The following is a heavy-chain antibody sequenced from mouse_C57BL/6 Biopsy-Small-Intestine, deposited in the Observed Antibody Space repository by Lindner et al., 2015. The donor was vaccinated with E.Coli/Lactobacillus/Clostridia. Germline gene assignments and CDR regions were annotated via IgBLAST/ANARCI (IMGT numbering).Heavy chain of an antibody. Sequence: SVKVSCKASGDTFNIYTMAWVRQAPGQGLEWMGGIIPRFGSPEYAQRFHGRVTISADESTSTVFMELSNLIYDDTAVYYCARELFNRGSIVGASLGYWGQGTLVTVSS. CDR3: ARELFNRGSIVGASLGY. V-gene: IGHV1-4*01. CDR2: IIPRFGSP. D-gene: IGHD1-3*01. J-gene: IGHJ4*01. CDR1: GDTFNIYT.